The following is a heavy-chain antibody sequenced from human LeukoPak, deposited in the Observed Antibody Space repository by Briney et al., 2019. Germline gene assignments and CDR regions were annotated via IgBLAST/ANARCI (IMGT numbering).Heavy chain of an antibody. D-gene: IGHD6-13*01. CDR1: GFILSTYW. J-gene: IGHJ4*02. Sequence: GGSLRLSCAASGFILSTYWLSWLPQAPGKGLEWVANINQDGSEIYYVESVQGRLTISRDNVNNSLYLQMNRLGAEDTAVYYCARRGTSSSWAHFDYWGQGTLVTVSS. V-gene: IGHV3-7*05. CDR3: ARRGTSSSWAHFDY. CDR2: INQDGSEI.